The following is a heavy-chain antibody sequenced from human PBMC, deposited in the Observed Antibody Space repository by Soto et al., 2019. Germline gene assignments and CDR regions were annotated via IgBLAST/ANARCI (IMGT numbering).Heavy chain of an antibody. J-gene: IGHJ6*03. CDR2: IYYSGST. D-gene: IGHD3-16*01. Sequence: QVQLQESGPGLVKPSETLSLTCTVSGGSISRYFWSWIRQPPGKGLQWIGHIYYSGSTDYNPSLKSRVAISVDASKTHFSLRLNSVTAADAAVYYCVTYDSPYYYMDVWGKGTTVTVSS. V-gene: IGHV4-59*13. CDR1: GGSISRYF. CDR3: VTYDSPYYYMDV.